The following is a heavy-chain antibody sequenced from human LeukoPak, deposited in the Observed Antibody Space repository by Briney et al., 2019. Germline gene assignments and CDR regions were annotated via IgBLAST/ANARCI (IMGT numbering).Heavy chain of an antibody. CDR1: GFTFSSFS. V-gene: IGHV3-48*04. J-gene: IGHJ4*02. D-gene: IGHD4-17*01. Sequence: PGGSLRLSCAASGFTFSSFSMNWVRQAPGKGLEWISYIASSSSSMYYADSVKGRFTISRDNAKNSLYLQMNSLTADDTAVYYCARVIVSYGDSAYWGQGTLVTVSS. CDR3: ARVIVSYGDSAY. CDR2: IASSSSSM.